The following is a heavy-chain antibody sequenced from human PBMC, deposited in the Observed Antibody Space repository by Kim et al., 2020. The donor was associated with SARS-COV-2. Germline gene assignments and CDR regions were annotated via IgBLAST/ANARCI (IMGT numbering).Heavy chain of an antibody. CDR2: ISYDGSNK. CDR3: AKDGYNYVYYYYYGMDV. CDR1: GFTFSSYG. J-gene: IGHJ6*02. Sequence: GGSLRLSCAASGFTFSSYGMHWVRQAPGKGLEWVAVISYDGSNKYYADSVKGRFTISRDNSKNTLYLQMNSLRAEDTAVYYCAKDGYNYVYYYYYGMDVWGQGTTVTVSS. V-gene: IGHV3-30*18. D-gene: IGHD5-12*01.